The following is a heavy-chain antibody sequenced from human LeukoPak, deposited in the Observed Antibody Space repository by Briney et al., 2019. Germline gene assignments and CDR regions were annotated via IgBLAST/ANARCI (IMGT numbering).Heavy chain of an antibody. D-gene: IGHD4-17*01. J-gene: IGHJ4*02. CDR2: IYTSGST. CDR1: GDSISNYY. Sequence: SETLSLTCTVSGDSISNYYWSWIRQPAGKGLEWIGRIYTSGSTNYNPSLKSRVTMSVDKSKNQFSLKLSSVTAADTAVYYCARVRESGDSVGYYFDYWGQGTLVTVSS. V-gene: IGHV4-4*07. CDR3: ARVRESGDSVGYYFDY.